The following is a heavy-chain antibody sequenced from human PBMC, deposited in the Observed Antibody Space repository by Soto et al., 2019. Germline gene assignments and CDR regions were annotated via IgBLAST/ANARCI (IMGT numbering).Heavy chain of an antibody. Sequence: WGSLRLSCTASGFTFITSAMSWVGQSPLRWREWVSGISGSGAGTYYADSVKGRFTISRDNSKNTLYLQMSGLRAEDAAVYYCAKGPTVFGAVISFDYYYGMYVWGQGTPVTVSS. V-gene: IGHV3-23*01. CDR2: ISGSGAGT. CDR1: GFTFITSA. J-gene: IGHJ6*02. D-gene: IGHD3-3*01. CDR3: AKGPTVFGAVISFDYYYGMYV.